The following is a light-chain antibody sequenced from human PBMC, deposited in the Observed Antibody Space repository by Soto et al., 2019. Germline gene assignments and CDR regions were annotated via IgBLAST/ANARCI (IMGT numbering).Light chain of an antibody. CDR3: QQYNSYSLT. Sequence: DIQMTQSPSTLSASVGDRVTITCRASQGIDSSFAWYQQKPGKAPKLLIYAASSLQSGVPSRFSGSGSGTEFTLTISSLQPDDFATYYCQQYNSYSLTFGQGTKVDIK. CDR1: QGIDSS. J-gene: IGKJ1*01. V-gene: IGKV1-5*01. CDR2: AAS.